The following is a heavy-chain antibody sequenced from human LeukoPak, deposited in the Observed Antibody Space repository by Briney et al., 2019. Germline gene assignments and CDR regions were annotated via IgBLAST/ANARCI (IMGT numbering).Heavy chain of an antibody. J-gene: IGHJ4*02. CDR1: GGSFSGYY. Sequence: SETLSLTCAVYGGSFSGYYWGWIRQPPGKGLEWIGEINHSGSTNHNPSLKSRVTISVDTSKNQFSLKLSSVTAADTAVYYCARGQGVNYFDYWGQGTLVTVSS. CDR3: ARGQGVNYFDY. CDR2: INHSGST. V-gene: IGHV4-34*01. D-gene: IGHD2-21*01.